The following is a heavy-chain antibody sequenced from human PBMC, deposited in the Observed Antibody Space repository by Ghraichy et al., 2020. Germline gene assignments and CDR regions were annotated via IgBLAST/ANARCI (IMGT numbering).Heavy chain of an antibody. D-gene: IGHD3-10*01. V-gene: IGHV3-30*18. Sequence: GESLNISCAASGITFSGYDMHWVRQTPGKRLEWVAVISYDGSNKRYVDSVKGRFTISRDNSKNTLDLQMNSLRTEDTAMYYCAKEYYYGSGSPFDYWGQGTLVTVSP. CDR3: AKEYYYGSGSPFDY. J-gene: IGHJ4*02. CDR2: ISYDGSNK. CDR1: GITFSGYD.